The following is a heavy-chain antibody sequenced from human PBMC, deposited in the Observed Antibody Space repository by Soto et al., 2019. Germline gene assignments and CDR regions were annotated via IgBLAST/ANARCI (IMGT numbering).Heavy chain of an antibody. CDR1: GFTFSTYA. V-gene: IGHV3-23*01. CDR2: ISGSGDTT. CDR3: AKDRDDIVMVDAFDI. J-gene: IGHJ3*02. D-gene: IGHD2-15*01. Sequence: EVHLLESGGGFVQPGGSLRLSCAASGFTFSTYAMTWVRQGPGKGLEYLSAISGSGDTTYYSDSVKERFTISRNNSKNTLYLQKNSLTAEDTPVYYCAKDRDDIVMVDAFDIWGQGTMVTVSS.